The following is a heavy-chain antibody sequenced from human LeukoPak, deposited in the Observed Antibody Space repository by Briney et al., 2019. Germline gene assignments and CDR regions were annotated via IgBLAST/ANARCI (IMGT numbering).Heavy chain of an antibody. CDR3: ARVGDEVAYTRGYLDH. V-gene: IGHV3-53*04. Sequence: GGSLRLSCAASGFTVSSNYMSWVRQAPGKGLEWVSVIYSGGSTYYADSVKGRFTISRHTSKNTLYLQMNSLRPEDTAVYYCARVGDEVAYTRGYLDHWGQGTLVTVSS. J-gene: IGHJ4*02. CDR1: GFTVSSNY. D-gene: IGHD3-16*01. CDR2: IYSGGST.